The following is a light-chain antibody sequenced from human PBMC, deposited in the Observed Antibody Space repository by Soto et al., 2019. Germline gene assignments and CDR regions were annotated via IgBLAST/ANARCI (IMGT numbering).Light chain of an antibody. CDR2: DDS. J-gene: IGLJ2*01. Sequence: SSELTQPPSVSVAPGQTARITCGGNNIGSKSVHWFQQKPGQAPVLVVHDDSDRPSGIPERFSGSNSGGTATLTISRVEAGDEADYYCQVWDSRDDHRVFGGGTKLTVL. CDR3: QVWDSRDDHRV. CDR1: NIGSKS. V-gene: IGLV3-21*02.